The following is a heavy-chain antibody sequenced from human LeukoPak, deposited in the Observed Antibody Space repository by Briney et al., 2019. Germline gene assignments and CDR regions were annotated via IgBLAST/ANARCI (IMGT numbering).Heavy chain of an antibody. CDR2: MNPNSGNT. CDR3: ARGGDLSTYYYYYMDV. J-gene: IGHJ6*03. CDR1: GYTFTSYD. D-gene: IGHD2/OR15-2a*01. V-gene: IGHV1-8*03. Sequence: ASVKVSCKASGYTFTSYDINWVRQATGQGLEWMGWMNPNSGNTGYAQKFQGRVTITRNTSISTAYMELSSLRSEDTAVYYCARGGDLSTYYYYYMDVWGKGTTVTVSS.